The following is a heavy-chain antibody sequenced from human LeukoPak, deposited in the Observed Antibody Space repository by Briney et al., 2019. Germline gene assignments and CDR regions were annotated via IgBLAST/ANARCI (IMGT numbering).Heavy chain of an antibody. CDR3: ARLSGDSTVYSSTWYPDS. V-gene: IGHV4-39*01. D-gene: IGHD6-13*01. CDR2: PYYSGST. CDR1: GGSISSSSYY. J-gene: IGHJ4*02. Sequence: SETLSLTCTVSGGSISSSSYYWGWLRQPPGKGLEWIGSPYYSGSTYYNLSLKSRVTISVDTSKNQFSLKVSSVTAADTAVYYCARLSGDSTVYSSTWYPDSWGQGTLVTVSS.